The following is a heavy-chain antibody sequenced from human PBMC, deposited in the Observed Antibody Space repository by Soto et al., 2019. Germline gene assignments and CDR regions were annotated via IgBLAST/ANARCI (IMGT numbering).Heavy chain of an antibody. Sequence: ASVKVSCKASGYTFTSYGVHLVRQAHGQRLEWXGXXNAXNXXXKXXXXFQGRVTITRDTSASTAYMELSSLRSEDTAVYYCARVMAVQAFDIWGQGTMVTVSS. V-gene: IGHV1-3*01. CDR3: ARVMAVQAFDI. CDR1: GYTFTSYG. J-gene: IGHJ3*02. D-gene: IGHD3-10*01. CDR2: XNAXNXXX.